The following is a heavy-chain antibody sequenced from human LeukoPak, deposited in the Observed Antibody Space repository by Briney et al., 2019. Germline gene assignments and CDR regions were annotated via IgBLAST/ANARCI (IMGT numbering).Heavy chain of an antibody. CDR3: TRHGGYSLDY. J-gene: IGHJ4*02. Sequence: GGSLRLSCAASGFTFSGSAMHWVRQASGKGLEWVGRIRSKANSYATAYAASVKGRFTISRDDSKNTAYLQMNSLKTEDTAVYYCTRHGGYSLDYWGQGTLVTVSS. V-gene: IGHV3-73*01. CDR1: GFTFSGSA. D-gene: IGHD3-22*01. CDR2: IRSKANSYAT.